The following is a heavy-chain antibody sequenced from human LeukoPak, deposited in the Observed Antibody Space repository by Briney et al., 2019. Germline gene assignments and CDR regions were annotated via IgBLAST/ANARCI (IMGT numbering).Heavy chain of an antibody. J-gene: IGHJ4*02. CDR1: GFTFDDYA. Sequence: GRSLRLSCAASGFTFDDYAMHWVRQAPGKGLEWVSGISWNSGSIGYADSVKGRFTISRDNAKNSLYLQMNSLRAEDTALYYCAKAEGEYYYDSSGYYFGYWGQGTLVTVSS. V-gene: IGHV3-9*01. CDR3: AKAEGEYYYDSSGYYFGY. CDR2: ISWNSGSI. D-gene: IGHD3-22*01.